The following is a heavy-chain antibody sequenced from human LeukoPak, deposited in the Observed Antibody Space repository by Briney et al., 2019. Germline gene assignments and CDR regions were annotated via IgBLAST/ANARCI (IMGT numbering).Heavy chain of an antibody. CDR2: ISPRGGGT. CDR3: ARDLAWGAFDY. D-gene: IGHD7-27*01. CDR1: GFTFSSYG. V-gene: IGHV3-23*01. J-gene: IGHJ4*02. Sequence: GGSLRLSCAASGFTFSSYGMHWVRQAPGKGLEWLSGISPRGGGTYYADSVKGRFTISRDDSKNTLSLQMNSLRVEDTAVYYCARDLAWGAFDYWGQGTLVTVSS.